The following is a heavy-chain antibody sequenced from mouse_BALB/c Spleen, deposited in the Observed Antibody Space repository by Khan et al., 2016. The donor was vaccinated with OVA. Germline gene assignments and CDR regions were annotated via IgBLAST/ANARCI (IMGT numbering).Heavy chain of an antibody. CDR2: IWGDGST. Sequence: QVQLKESGPGLVAPSQSLSITCTVSGFSLTSYGVSWVRQPPGKGLEWLGVIWGDGSTNYHSALISRLSISKDNSKSPVFLKLNSMQTDDTATSYCAIIYYGYDWFAYWGQGTLVTVSA. D-gene: IGHD2-2*01. CDR3: AIIYYGYDWFAY. J-gene: IGHJ3*01. CDR1: GFSLTSYG. V-gene: IGHV2-3*01.